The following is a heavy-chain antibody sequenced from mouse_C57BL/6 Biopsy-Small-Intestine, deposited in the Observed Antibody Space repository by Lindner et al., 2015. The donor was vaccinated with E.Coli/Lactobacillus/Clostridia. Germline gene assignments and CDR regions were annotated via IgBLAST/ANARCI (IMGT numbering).Heavy chain of an antibody. D-gene: IGHD2-2*01. Sequence: VQLQESGAELVRPGTSVKVSCKASGYAFANYLIEWVKQRPGQGPEWIGVINPGSGGTNFNEKFKGKATLSADKFSSTAYMQLSSLTSEDSAVYFCARGYDGGDYYAVDYWGHGTSVIVSS. CDR3: ARGYDGGDYYAVDY. V-gene: IGHV1-54*01. J-gene: IGHJ4*01. CDR1: GYAFANYL. CDR2: INPGSGGT.